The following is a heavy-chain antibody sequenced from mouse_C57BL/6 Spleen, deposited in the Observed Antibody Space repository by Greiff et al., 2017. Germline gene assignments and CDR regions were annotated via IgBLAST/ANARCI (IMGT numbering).Heavy chain of an antibody. Sequence: EVQVVESEGGLVQPGSSMKLSCTASGFTFSDYYMAWVRQVPEKGLEWVANINYDGSSTYYLDSLKSRFIISRDNAKNILYLQMSSLKSEDTATYYCARDRYYFDYWGQGTTLTVSS. D-gene: IGHD2-14*01. J-gene: IGHJ2*01. CDR3: ARDRYYFDY. CDR1: GFTFSDYY. CDR2: INYDGSST. V-gene: IGHV5-16*01.